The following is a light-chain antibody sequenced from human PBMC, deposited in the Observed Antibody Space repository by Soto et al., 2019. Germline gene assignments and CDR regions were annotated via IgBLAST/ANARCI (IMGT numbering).Light chain of an antibody. J-gene: IGLJ2*01. Sequence: QSVLTQPPSASGTPGQRVTISCSGSSSNIGSNYVYWYQQLPGTAPKLLIYXNNQRPSGVPDRFSGXXXXXSASLXXXGLRSEDEADYYCAAWDDSLSVVFGGGTKITVL. CDR3: AAWDDSLSVV. V-gene: IGLV1-47*01. CDR2: XNN. CDR1: SSNIGSNY.